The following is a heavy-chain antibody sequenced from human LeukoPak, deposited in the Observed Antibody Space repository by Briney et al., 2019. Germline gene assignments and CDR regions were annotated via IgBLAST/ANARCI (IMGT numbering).Heavy chain of an antibody. CDR2: ISYDGSNK. V-gene: IGHV3-30-3*01. J-gene: IGHJ4*02. CDR3: ARDHSRKFDY. D-gene: IGHD1-14*01. Sequence: GGSLRLSCAASGFTFSSYAMHWVRQAPGKGLEWVAVISYDGSNKYYADSVKGRFTISRENSKNTLYLQMNSLRAEDTAVYYCARDHSRKFDYWGQGTLVTVSS. CDR1: GFTFSSYA.